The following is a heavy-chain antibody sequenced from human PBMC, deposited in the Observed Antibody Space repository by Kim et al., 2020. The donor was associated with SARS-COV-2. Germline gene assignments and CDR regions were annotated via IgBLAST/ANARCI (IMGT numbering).Heavy chain of an antibody. V-gene: IGHV4-34*01. CDR3: ARGYSSGYWGY. CDR1: GGSFSGYY. CDR2: INHSGST. D-gene: IGHD3-22*01. J-gene: IGHJ4*02. Sequence: SETLSLTCAVYGGSFSGYYWSWIRQPPGKGLEWIGEINHSGSTNYNPSLKSRVTISVDTSKNQFSLKLSSVTAADTAVYYCARGYSSGYWGYWGQGTLVTVSS.